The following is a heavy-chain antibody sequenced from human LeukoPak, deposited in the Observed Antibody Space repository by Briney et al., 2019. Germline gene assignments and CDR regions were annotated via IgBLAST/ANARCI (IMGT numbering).Heavy chain of an antibody. CDR1: GGSISSSNYY. CDR2: IYYSGST. CDR3: ASELGGAAAGTDAFDI. V-gene: IGHV4-39*02. D-gene: IGHD6-13*01. J-gene: IGHJ3*02. Sequence: PSETLSLTCTVSGGSISSSNYYWGWLRQPPGKGLEWIGSIYYSGSTYYNPSLKSRVTISVDTSKNHFSLKLNSVTAADTAVYYCASELGGAAAGTDAFDIWGQGTMVTVSS.